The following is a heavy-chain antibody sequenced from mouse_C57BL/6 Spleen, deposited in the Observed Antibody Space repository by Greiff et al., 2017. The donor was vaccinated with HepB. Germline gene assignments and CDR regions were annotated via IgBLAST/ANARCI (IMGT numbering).Heavy chain of an antibody. CDR1: GFTFSDYG. Sequence: VQLKESGGGLVKPGGSLKLSCAASGFTFSDYGMHWVRQAPEKGLEWVAYISSGSSTIYYADTVKGRFTISRDNAKNTLFLQMTSLRSEDTAMYYCANYYGSSYVGRYFDVWGTGTTVTVSS. CDR2: ISSGSSTI. D-gene: IGHD1-1*01. J-gene: IGHJ1*03. V-gene: IGHV5-17*01. CDR3: ANYYGSSYVGRYFDV.